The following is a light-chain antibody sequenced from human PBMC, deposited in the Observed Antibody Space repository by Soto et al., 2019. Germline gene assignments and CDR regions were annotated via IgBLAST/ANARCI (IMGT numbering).Light chain of an antibody. CDR2: DVT. Sequence: QSVLTQPASVSGSPGQSITISCTGTSSDVGGYSYVCWYQQHPGKAPKVMIYDVTNRPAGVSDRFSGSKSGNTASLTISGLQAEDEAYYYCTSYTSASTWVFGGGTKLTVL. CDR3: TSYTSASTWV. CDR1: SSDVGGYSY. J-gene: IGLJ3*02. V-gene: IGLV2-14*03.